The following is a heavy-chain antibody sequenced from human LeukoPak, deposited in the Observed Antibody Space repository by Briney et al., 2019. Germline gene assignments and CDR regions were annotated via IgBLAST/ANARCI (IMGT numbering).Heavy chain of an antibody. CDR2: IYSGGST. J-gene: IGHJ4*02. Sequence: GGSLRLSCAASGFTFSSYSMNWVRQAPGKGLEWVSVIYSGGSTYYADSVKGRFTISRDNSKNTLYLQMNSLRAEDTAVYYCARAKGGLSEDYWGQGTLVTVFS. V-gene: IGHV3-53*01. D-gene: IGHD3-16*01. CDR3: ARAKGGLSEDY. CDR1: GFTFSSYS.